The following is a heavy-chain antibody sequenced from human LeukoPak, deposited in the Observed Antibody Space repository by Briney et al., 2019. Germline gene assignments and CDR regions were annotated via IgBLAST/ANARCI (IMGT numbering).Heavy chain of an antibody. CDR2: IIPIFGTA. V-gene: IGHV1-69*13. J-gene: IGHJ5*02. CDR3: ASYRLVGATPLGGFDP. D-gene: IGHD1-26*01. Sequence: ASVKVSCKASGGTFSSYAISWVRQAPGQGLEWMGGIIPIFGTANYAQKFQGRVTITADESTSTAYMELSSLRSEDTAVYYCASYRLVGATPLGGFDPWGQGTLVTVSS. CDR1: GGTFSSYA.